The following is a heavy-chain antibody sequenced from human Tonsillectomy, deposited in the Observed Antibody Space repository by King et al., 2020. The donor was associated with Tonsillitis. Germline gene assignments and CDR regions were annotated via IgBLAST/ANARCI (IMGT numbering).Heavy chain of an antibody. Sequence: VQLVESGGGVVQPGKSLRLSCAASGFTFSSYALHWVRQTPGKGLEWVAVISYDRSDKYYADSVKGRFTISRDNSKNTLYLQMNSLRTEDTAVYYCAGDAAFVVVVAATGDFDYWGKGTLVTVSS. J-gene: IGHJ4*02. D-gene: IGHD2-15*01. CDR3: AGDAAFVVVVAATGDFDY. V-gene: IGHV3-30-3*01. CDR1: GFTFSSYA. CDR2: ISYDRSDK.